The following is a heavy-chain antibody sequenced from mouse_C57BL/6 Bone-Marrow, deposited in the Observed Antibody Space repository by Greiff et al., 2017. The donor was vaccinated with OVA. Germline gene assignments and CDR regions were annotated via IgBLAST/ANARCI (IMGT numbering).Heavy chain of an antibody. CDR3: AKGWLPRDWYLDD. CDR2: IHPNSGST. Sequence: VQLQQPGAELVKPGASVKLSCKASGYTFTSYWMHWVKQRPGQGLEWIGMIHPNSGSTNYNEKFKSKATLTVDKSSSTAYMQLSSLTSEDAAVYDGAKGWLPRDWYLDDWGKGTTVTVSS. D-gene: IGHD2-3*01. V-gene: IGHV1-64*01. J-gene: IGHJ1*03. CDR1: GYTFTSYW.